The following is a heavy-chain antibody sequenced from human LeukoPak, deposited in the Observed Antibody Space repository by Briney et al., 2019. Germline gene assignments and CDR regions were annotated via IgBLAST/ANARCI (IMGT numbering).Heavy chain of an antibody. CDR1: DGSIRDFY. CDR2: IHSNGYT. D-gene: IGHD3-10*01. CDR3: ARHADYFGSGSFSH. Sequence: SETLSLTCTVSDGSIRDFYWSWIRQPPGKGLEWIGYIHSNGYTNYNPSLKTRVTISVDTSKNQFSLKLSSVTAADTAVYFCARHADYFGSGSFSHWGQGTLVTVSS. J-gene: IGHJ4*02. V-gene: IGHV4-59*08.